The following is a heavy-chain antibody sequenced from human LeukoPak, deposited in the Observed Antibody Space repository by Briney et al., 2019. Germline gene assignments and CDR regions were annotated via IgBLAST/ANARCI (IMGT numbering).Heavy chain of an antibody. D-gene: IGHD3-22*01. CDR2: IKQDGSEK. Sequence: GGSLRLSCAAPGFTFSSYWMSWVRQAPGKGLEWVANIKQDGSEKYYVDSVKGRFTIPRDNAKNSLYLQMNSLRAEDTAVYYCAREDYYDSSGYGVWGQGTMVTVSS. V-gene: IGHV3-7*01. CDR1: GFTFSSYW. J-gene: IGHJ3*01. CDR3: AREDYYDSSGYGV.